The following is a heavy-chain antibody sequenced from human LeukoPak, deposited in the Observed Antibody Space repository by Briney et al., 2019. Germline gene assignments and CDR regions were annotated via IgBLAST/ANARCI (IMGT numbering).Heavy chain of an antibody. D-gene: IGHD6-19*01. CDR2: IYHSGST. J-gene: IGHJ4*02. CDR1: GGSISRSNW. V-gene: IGHV4-4*02. CDR3: AREGSSGWSLGY. Sequence: PSGTQSLTCAVSGGSISRSNWWSWVRQPPGKGLEWIGEIYHSGSTNYNPSLKSRVTISVDKSKNQFSLNLNSVAAADTAVYYCAREGSSGWSLGYWGQGTLVTVSS.